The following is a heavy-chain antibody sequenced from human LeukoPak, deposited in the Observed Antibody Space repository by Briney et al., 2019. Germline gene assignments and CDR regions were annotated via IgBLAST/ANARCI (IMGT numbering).Heavy chain of an antibody. CDR1: GGTFSSYA. D-gene: IGHD3-22*01. CDR2: IIPILGIA. V-gene: IGHV1-69*04. Sequence: SVKVSCKASGGTFSSYAISWVRQAPGQGLEWMGRIIPILGIANYAQKFQGRVTITADKTTSTAYMELSSLRSEDTAVYYCARTAYYYDSSGYYPPFDYWGQGTLVTVSS. CDR3: ARTAYYYDSSGYYPPFDY. J-gene: IGHJ4*02.